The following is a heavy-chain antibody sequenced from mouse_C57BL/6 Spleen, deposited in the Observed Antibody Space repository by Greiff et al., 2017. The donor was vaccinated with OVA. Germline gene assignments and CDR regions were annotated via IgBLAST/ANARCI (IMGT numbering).Heavy chain of an antibody. CDR3: ARGSTTVVTGAYYFDY. Sequence: VQLQQSGPELVKPGASVKMSCKASGYTFTDYNMHWVKQSHGKSLEWIGYINPNNGGTSYNQKFKGKATLTVNKSSSTAYMELRSLTSEDSAVYYCARGSTTVVTGAYYFDYWGQGTTLTVSS. J-gene: IGHJ2*01. V-gene: IGHV1-22*01. CDR1: GYTFTDYN. CDR2: INPNNGGT. D-gene: IGHD1-1*01.